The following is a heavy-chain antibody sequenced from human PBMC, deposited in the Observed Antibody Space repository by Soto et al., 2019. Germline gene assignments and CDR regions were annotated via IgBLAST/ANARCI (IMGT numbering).Heavy chain of an antibody. V-gene: IGHV1-18*01. D-gene: IGHD3-10*02. CDR1: GYTFSNFG. CDR2: INPDNGDT. J-gene: IGHJ6*03. CDR3: ARVVRVSAYIDSYMDV. Sequence: QVQLVQSGAEVKKPGASLKVSCKASGYTFSNFGVSWVRQAPGQGLAWIGCINPDNGDTNYGQKFQGRATMTADTFTTTAYMEVRGLMSDDTALYYCARVVRVSAYIDSYMDVWGEGTTVTVSS.